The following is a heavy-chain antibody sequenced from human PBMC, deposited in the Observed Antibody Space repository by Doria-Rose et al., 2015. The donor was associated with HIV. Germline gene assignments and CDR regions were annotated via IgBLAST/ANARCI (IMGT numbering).Heavy chain of an antibody. J-gene: IGHJ4*02. CDR3: ARIKSSRWYHKYYFDF. CDR1: GVSLSSPGMG. Sequence: SGPVLVKPTETLTLTCTVSGVSLSSPGMGVSWIRQPPGKALEWLANIFSDDERSYITSLKSRLTISMGTSKRQVVLTMTDMDPVDTATYYCARIKSSRWYHKYYFDFWGQGTLVIVSA. V-gene: IGHV2-26*01. CDR2: IFSDDER. D-gene: IGHD6-13*01.